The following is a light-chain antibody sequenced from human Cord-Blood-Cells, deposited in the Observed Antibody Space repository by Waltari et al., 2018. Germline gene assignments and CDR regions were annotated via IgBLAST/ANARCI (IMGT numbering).Light chain of an antibody. CDR1: SSHIGSNY. CDR2: RNN. V-gene: IGLV1-47*01. CDR3: AAWDDSLSGRV. Sequence: QSVLTQPPSASGTPGQRVTISCSGSSSHIGSNYVYWYQQLPGTAPKLLIYRNNQRPSGAPDRFSGSKSGTSASLAISGLRSEDEADYYCAAWDDSLSGRVFGGGTKLTVL. J-gene: IGLJ3*02.